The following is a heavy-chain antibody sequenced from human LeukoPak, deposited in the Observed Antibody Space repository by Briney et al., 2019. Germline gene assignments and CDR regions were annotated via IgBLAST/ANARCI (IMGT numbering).Heavy chain of an antibody. J-gene: IGHJ4*02. Sequence: GGSLRLSCAASGFIFSDYGMHWVRQAPGKGLEWVTMVRNDGGDKYYADSVRGRFTISRDNSKNTLYLQMNSLRPEDTAVYYCAKHYYGSGSQKYYFDYWGQGTLVTISS. D-gene: IGHD3-10*01. CDR3: AKHYYGSGSQKYYFDY. CDR1: GFIFSDYG. V-gene: IGHV3-30*02. CDR2: VRNDGGDK.